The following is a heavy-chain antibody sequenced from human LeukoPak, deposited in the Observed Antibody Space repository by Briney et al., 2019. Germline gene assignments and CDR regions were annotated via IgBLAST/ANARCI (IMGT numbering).Heavy chain of an antibody. V-gene: IGHV4-34*01. CDR3: ARGRGGSYYFDY. Sequence: SETLSLTCAVYGGSFSGYYWSWIRQPPGKGLEWIGEINHSGSTNYNPSLKSRVTISVDTSKNQFSLKLSSVTAADTAVYYCARGRGGSYYFDYWGQGTLVTVYS. CDR2: INHSGST. J-gene: IGHJ4*02. D-gene: IGHD2-15*01. CDR1: GGSFSGYY.